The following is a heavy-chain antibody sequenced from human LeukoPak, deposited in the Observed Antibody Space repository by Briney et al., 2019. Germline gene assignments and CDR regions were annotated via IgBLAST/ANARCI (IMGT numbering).Heavy chain of an antibody. Sequence: ASVKVSCKASGYAFTGYYMHWVRQAPGQGLEWMGWINPNSGGTNYAQKLQGRVTMTTDTSTSTAYMELRSLRSDDTAVYYCARASITMVRGDYAEYFQHWGQGTLVTVSS. CDR2: INPNSGGT. V-gene: IGHV1-2*02. CDR1: GYAFTGYY. D-gene: IGHD3-10*01. CDR3: ARASITMVRGDYAEYFQH. J-gene: IGHJ1*01.